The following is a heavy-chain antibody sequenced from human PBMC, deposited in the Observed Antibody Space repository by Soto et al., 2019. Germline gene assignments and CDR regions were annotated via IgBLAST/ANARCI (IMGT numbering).Heavy chain of an antibody. CDR1: GYTFTSYG. D-gene: IGHD3-22*01. Sequence: AASVKVSCKASGYTFTSYGISWVRQAPGQALEWMGWISAYNGNTNYAQKLQGRVTMTTDTSTSTAYMELRSLRSDDTAVYYCARSRSPYYYDSSGYYYGYWGQGTLVTVSS. CDR3: ARSRSPYYYDSSGYYYGY. V-gene: IGHV1-18*04. CDR2: ISAYNGNT. J-gene: IGHJ4*02.